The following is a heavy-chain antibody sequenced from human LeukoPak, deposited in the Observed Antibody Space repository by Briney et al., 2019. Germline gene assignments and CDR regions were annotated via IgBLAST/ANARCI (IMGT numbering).Heavy chain of an antibody. J-gene: IGHJ6*02. CDR2: INPNSGGT. CDR1: GYTFTSYG. CDR3: ARDRRRDVLRFLEWSHRGGGMDV. V-gene: IGHV1-2*04. D-gene: IGHD3-3*01. Sequence: ASVKVSCKASGYTFTSYGIGWVRQAPGQGLEWMGWINPNSGGTNYAQKFQGWVTMTRDTSISTAYMELSRLRSDDTAVYYCARDRRRDVLRFLEWSHRGGGMDVWGQGTTVTVSS.